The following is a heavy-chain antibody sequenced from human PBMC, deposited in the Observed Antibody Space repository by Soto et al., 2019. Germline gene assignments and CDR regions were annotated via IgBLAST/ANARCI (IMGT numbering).Heavy chain of an antibody. D-gene: IGHD3-3*01. CDR1: GGSISSTSYY. CDR2: IFYSGST. J-gene: IGHJ4*02. V-gene: IGHV4-39*01. Sequence: PSATLSLTCTVSGGSISSTSYYWGWIRQPPGKGLEWIGSIFYSGSTFYNPSLTSRVTISVDTSKNQFSLKLTSVTAADTAVYSCARGVRFLEYLNGYYFDYWGQGSLVTVSS. CDR3: ARGVRFLEYLNGYYFDY.